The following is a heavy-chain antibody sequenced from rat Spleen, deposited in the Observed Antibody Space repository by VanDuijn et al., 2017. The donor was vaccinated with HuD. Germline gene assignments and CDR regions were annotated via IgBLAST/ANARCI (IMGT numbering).Heavy chain of an antibody. CDR1: GFNFDDYW. V-gene: IGHV4-2*01. CDR2: INKDSSTI. J-gene: IGHJ2*01. Sequence: EVKLVESGGGLVQPGRSLKLSCAASGFNFDDYWMGWVRQAPGKGLEWIGEINKDSSTIKYTPSLKDKFTISRDNAQNTLYLQMSKLGSEDTAVYYCIREAFGVDYWGQGVMVTVSS. D-gene: IGHD4-3*01. CDR3: IREAFGVDY.